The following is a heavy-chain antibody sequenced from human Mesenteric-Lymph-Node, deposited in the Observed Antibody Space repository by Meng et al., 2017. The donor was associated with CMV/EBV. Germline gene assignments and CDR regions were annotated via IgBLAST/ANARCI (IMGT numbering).Heavy chain of an antibody. CDR1: GDSFSGFY. J-gene: IGHJ6*02. Sequence: SQTLSLTCAFYGDSFSGFYWNWIRQPPGKGLEWIGAISHSGNTNYNPSLKSRVTISVDASKNQFSLKLSSVTAADTAVYYCARGRIQLWFKVDYYYGMDVWGQGTTVTVSS. D-gene: IGHD5-18*01. CDR2: ISHSGNT. V-gene: IGHV4-34*01. CDR3: ARGRIQLWFKVDYYYGMDV.